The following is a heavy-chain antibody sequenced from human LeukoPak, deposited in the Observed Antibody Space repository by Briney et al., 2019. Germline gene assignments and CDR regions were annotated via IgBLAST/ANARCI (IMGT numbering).Heavy chain of an antibody. CDR3: AKDLGITGTRNDY. V-gene: IGHV3-30*18. CDR2: ISHDGSNK. Sequence: GGSLRLSCAASGFTFSSYGMHWVRQAPGKGLEWVAVISHDGSNKYYADSVKGRFTISRDNSKNTLYLQMNSLRAEDTAVYYCAKDLGITGTRNDYWGQGTLVTVSS. CDR1: GFTFSSYG. J-gene: IGHJ4*02. D-gene: IGHD1-7*01.